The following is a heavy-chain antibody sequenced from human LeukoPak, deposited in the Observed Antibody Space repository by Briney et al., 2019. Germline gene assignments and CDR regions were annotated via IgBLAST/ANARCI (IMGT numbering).Heavy chain of an antibody. J-gene: IGHJ6*02. CDR3: ARDDPHYYDSSGYYYIEGMDV. CDR1: GYTFTSYD. CDR2: ISAYNGNT. V-gene: IGHV1-18*01. D-gene: IGHD3-22*01. Sequence: ASVKVSCKASGYTFTSYDINWVRQAPGQGLEWMGWISAYNGNTNYAQKLQGRVTMTTDTSTSTAYMELRSLRSDDTAVYYCARDDPHYYDSSGYYYIEGMDVWGQGTTVTVSS.